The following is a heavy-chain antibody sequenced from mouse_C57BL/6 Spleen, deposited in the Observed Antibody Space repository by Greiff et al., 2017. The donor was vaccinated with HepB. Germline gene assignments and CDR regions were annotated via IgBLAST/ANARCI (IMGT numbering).Heavy chain of an antibody. D-gene: IGHD2-4*01. J-gene: IGHJ3*01. V-gene: IGHV1-85*01. CDR1: GYTFTSYD. CDR3: ARSGYDYDGAWFAY. CDR2: IYPRDGST. Sequence: QVQLQQSGPELVKPGASVKLSCKASGYTFTSYDINWVKQRPGQGLEWIGWIYPRDGSTKYNEKFKGKATLTVDTSSSTAYMELHSLTSEDSAVYFCARSGYDYDGAWFAYWGQGTLVTVSA.